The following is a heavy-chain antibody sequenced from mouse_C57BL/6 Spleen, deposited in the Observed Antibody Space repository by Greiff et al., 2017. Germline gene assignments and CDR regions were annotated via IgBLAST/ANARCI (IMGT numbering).Heavy chain of an antibody. CDR1: GYTFTSYW. J-gene: IGHJ1*03. D-gene: IGHD1-1*01. CDR3: ARDYGSSYEYFDV. Sequence: VQLQQPGAELVRPGTSVKLSCKASGYTFTSYWMHWVKQRPGQGLEWIGVIDPSDSYTNYNQKFKGKATLTVDTSSSTAYMQISSLTSEDSAVYYCARDYGSSYEYFDVWGTGTTVTVSS. V-gene: IGHV1-59*01. CDR2: IDPSDSYT.